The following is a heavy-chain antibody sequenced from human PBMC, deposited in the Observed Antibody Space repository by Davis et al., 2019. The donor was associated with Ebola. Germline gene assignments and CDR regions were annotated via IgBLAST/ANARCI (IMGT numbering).Heavy chain of an antibody. CDR1: GFTFSSYW. CDR2: INKDGSEK. V-gene: IGHV3-7*03. J-gene: IGHJ6*02. CDR3: ARERGLSV. Sequence: GESLKISCAASGFTFSSYWMSWVRQAPGKGLEWVANINKDGSEKHYVDSVKGRFTISSDNAKNSQYLQMSSLRVEDTAVYYCARERGLSVWGQGTTVTVSS.